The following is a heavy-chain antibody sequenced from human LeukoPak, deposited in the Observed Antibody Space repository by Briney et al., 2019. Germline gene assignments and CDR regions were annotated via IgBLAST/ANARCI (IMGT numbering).Heavy chain of an antibody. J-gene: IGHJ4*02. CDR3: ARDLLVAGIDEFDY. CDR1: GYTFTSYG. D-gene: IGHD6-19*01. V-gene: IGHV1-18*01. Sequence: GASVKVSCKASGYTFTSYGISWVRQAPGQGLEWMGWISAYNGNTNYAQRLQGRVTMTTDTSTSTAYMELRSLRSDDTAVYYCARDLLVAGIDEFDYWGQGTLVTVSS. CDR2: ISAYNGNT.